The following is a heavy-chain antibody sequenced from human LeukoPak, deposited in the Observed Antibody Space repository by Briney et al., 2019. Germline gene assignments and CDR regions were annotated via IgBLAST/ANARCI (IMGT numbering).Heavy chain of an antibody. J-gene: IGHJ4*02. V-gene: IGHV4-59*01. D-gene: IGHD2-15*01. CDR1: GGSISSYY. CDR3: ARVSSGFVVAATGWFDY. Sequence: SETLSLTCTVSGGSISSYYWSWIRQPPGKGLEWTGYIYYSGSTNYNPSLKSRVTVSVDTSKNQFSLKLSSVTAADTAVYYCARVSSGFVVAATGWFDYWGQGTLVTVSS. CDR2: IYYSGST.